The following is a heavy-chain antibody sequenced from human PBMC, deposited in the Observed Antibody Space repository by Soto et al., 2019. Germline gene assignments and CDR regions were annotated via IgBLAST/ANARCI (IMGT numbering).Heavy chain of an antibody. J-gene: IGHJ4*02. CDR2: IYYSGST. V-gene: IGHV4-31*03. CDR3: ARESKPDAKFDY. D-gene: IGHD2-2*01. CDR1: GGSISSGGYY. Sequence: TSETLSLTCSVSGGSISSGGYYWRWIRQHPGKGLEWIGYIYYSGSTYYNPSLKSRVTISVDTSKNQFSLKLSSVTAADTAVYYCARESKPDAKFDYWGQGTLVTVSS.